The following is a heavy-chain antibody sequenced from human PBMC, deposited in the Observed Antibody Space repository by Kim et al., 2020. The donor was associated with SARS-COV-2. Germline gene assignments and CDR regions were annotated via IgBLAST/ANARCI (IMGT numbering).Heavy chain of an antibody. Sequence: ASVKVSCKASGYTFTSYGISWVRQAPGQGLEWMGWISAYNGNTNYAQKLQGRVTMTTDTSTSTAYMELRSLRSDDTAVYYCAREGDPGGSVGVVTAYYYYGMDVWGQGTTVTVSS. CDR1: GYTFTSYG. CDR3: AREGDPGGSVGVVTAYYYYGMDV. J-gene: IGHJ6*02. V-gene: IGHV1-18*01. CDR2: ISAYNGNT. D-gene: IGHD3-3*01.